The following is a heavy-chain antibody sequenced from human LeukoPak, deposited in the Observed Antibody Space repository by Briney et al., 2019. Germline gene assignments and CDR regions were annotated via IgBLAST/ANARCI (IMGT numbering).Heavy chain of an antibody. Sequence: ASVKVSCKASGYTFTSYGISWVRQAPGQGLEWMGWISAYNGNTNYAQKLQGRVTMTTDTSTSTAYMELRSLRSDDTAVYYCARINVLRFLEWLPSFDYWGQGTLVTVSS. CDR3: ARINVLRFLEWLPSFDY. CDR2: ISAYNGNT. CDR1: GYTFTSYG. V-gene: IGHV1-18*01. D-gene: IGHD3-3*01. J-gene: IGHJ4*02.